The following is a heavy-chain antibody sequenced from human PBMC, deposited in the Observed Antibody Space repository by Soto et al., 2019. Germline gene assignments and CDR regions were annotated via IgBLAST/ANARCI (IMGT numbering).Heavy chain of an antibody. Sequence: EVQLLESGGGLVQPGGSLRLSCAASGFTFSSYAMSWVRQAPGKGLGWVSAISGSGGSTYYADSVKGRFTISRDNSKNTLYLQMNSLRVEDTAVYYCAKDMQTYYDFWSGSQNYGMDVWGQGTTVTVSS. CDR1: GFTFSSYA. CDR3: AKDMQTYYDFWSGSQNYGMDV. V-gene: IGHV3-23*01. CDR2: ISGSGGST. D-gene: IGHD3-3*01. J-gene: IGHJ6*02.